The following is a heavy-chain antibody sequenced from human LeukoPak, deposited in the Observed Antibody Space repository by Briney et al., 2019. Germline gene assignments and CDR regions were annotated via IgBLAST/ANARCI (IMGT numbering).Heavy chain of an antibody. CDR1: GFTFSSYG. J-gene: IGHJ3*02. D-gene: IGHD3-10*01. V-gene: IGHV4-59*12. Sequence: GSLRLSCAASGFTFSSYGMHWIRQPPGKGLEWIGNIFYSGSTYYGPSLKSRLTISLDTSRNQFSLKLNSVTAADTAVYYCAKSNGYGLIDIWGQGTMVTVSS. CDR3: AKSNGYGLIDI. CDR2: IFYSGST.